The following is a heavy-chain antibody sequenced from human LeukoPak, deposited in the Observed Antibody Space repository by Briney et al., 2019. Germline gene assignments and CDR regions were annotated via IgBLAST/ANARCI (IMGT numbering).Heavy chain of an antibody. J-gene: IGHJ5*02. Sequence: ASVKVSCKASGYTFTSYYMHWVRQAPGQGLEWMGIINPSGGSTSYAQKFQGRVTMTRDTSTSTVYMELNSLRSEDTAVYYCATSDGSGSSTFPFDPWGQGTLVTVSS. V-gene: IGHV1-46*01. CDR1: GYTFTSYY. CDR3: ATSDGSGSSTFPFDP. D-gene: IGHD3-10*01. CDR2: INPSGGST.